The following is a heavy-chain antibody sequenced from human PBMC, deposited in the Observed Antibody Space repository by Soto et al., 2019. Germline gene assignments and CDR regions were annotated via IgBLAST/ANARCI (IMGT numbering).Heavy chain of an antibody. CDR3: ARVDGSSAGHPDY. J-gene: IGHJ4*02. V-gene: IGHV3-74*01. CDR2: INSDGSST. Sequence: EVQLVESGGGLVQPGGSLRLSCAASGFMFSSYWMHWVRQAPGKGLVWVSRINSDGSSTSYADAVKGRFTISRDNXKNTPDLQKNSPRAEDTHVYYCARVDGSSAGHPDYWGQGTLVTVAS. D-gene: IGHD6-19*01. CDR1: GFMFSSYW.